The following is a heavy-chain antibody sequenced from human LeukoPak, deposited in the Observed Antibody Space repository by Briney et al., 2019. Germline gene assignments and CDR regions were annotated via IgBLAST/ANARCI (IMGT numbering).Heavy chain of an antibody. Sequence: SETLSLTCTVSGGSISSYYWSWIRQPPGKGLEWIGYIYYSGSTNYNPSLKSRVTISVDTSKNQFSLKLSSVTAADTAVYYCASGYCSGGSCYSDYYYYGMDVWGQGTTVTVSS. CDR2: IYYSGST. CDR3: ASGYCSGGSCYSDYYYYGMDV. CDR1: GGSISSYY. D-gene: IGHD2-15*01. V-gene: IGHV4-59*01. J-gene: IGHJ6*02.